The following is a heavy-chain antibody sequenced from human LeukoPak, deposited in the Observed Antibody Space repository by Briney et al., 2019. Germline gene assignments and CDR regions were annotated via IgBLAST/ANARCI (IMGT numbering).Heavy chain of an antibody. Sequence: GRSLRLSCAASGFTFDDYAMHWVRQAPGKGLEWVSGISWNSGSTGYADSVKGRFTISRDNAKNSLYLQMNSLRAEDTALYYFSKGFLCGVVTARFASYNWGQGTMVTGSS. CDR2: ISWNSGST. CDR1: GFTFDDYA. V-gene: IGHV3-9*01. J-gene: IGHJ3*02. CDR3: SKGFLCGVVTARFASYN. D-gene: IGHD2-21*02.